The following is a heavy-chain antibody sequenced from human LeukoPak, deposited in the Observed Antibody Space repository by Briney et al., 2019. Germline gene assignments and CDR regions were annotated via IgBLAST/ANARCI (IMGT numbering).Heavy chain of an antibody. CDR1: GYTFTSYD. Sequence: ASVKVSCKASGYTFTSYDINWVRQATGQGLEWMGWMNPNSGNTGYAQKFQGRVTMTRNTSISTAYMELSSLRSEDTAVYYCARGSGIQLWFNYYYMDVWGKGTTVTVSS. J-gene: IGHJ6*03. D-gene: IGHD5-18*01. CDR3: ARGSGIQLWFNYYYMDV. CDR2: MNPNSGNT. V-gene: IGHV1-8*01.